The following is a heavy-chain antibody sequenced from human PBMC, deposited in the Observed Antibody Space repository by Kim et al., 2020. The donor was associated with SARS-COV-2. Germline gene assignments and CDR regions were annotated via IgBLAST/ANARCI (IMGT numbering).Heavy chain of an antibody. J-gene: IGHJ4*02. D-gene: IGHD5-18*01. CDR2: ISGSGGST. CDR1: GFTFSSYA. CDR3: AKDFGPHGWIQLWNY. Sequence: GGSLRLSCAASGFTFSSYAMSWVRQAPGKGLEWVSAISGSGGSTYYADSVKGRFTISRDNSKNTLYLQMNSLRAEDTAVYYCAKDFGPHGWIQLWNYWGQGTLVTVSS. V-gene: IGHV3-23*01.